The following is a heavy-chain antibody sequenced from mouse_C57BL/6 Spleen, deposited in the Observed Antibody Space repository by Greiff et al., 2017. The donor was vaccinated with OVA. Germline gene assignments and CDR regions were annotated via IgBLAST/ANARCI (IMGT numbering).Heavy chain of an antibody. J-gene: IGHJ2*01. Sequence: VQLQQSGPELVKPGASVKISCKASGYTFTDYYMNWVKQSHGKSLEWIGDINPNNGGTSYNQKFKGKATLTVDKSSSTAYMELRSLTSEDSAVYYCARWLPHYFDYWGKGTTLTVSS. CDR1: GYTFTDYY. CDR3: ARWLPHYFDY. V-gene: IGHV1-26*01. D-gene: IGHD2-2*01. CDR2: INPNNGGT.